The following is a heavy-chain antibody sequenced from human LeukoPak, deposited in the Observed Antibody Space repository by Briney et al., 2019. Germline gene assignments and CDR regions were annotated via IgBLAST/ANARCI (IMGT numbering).Heavy chain of an antibody. J-gene: IGHJ6*02. CDR1: GFTFSSYA. CDR3: ANFGGYCSGGSCYPVYYYYGMDV. V-gene: IGHV3-23*01. Sequence: GGSLRLSCAASGFTFSSYAMSWVRQAPGKGLEWVSAISGSGGSTYYADSGKGRFTISRDNSKNTLYLQMNSLRAEDTAVYYCANFGGYCSGGSCYPVYYYYGMDVWGQGTTVTVSS. CDR2: ISGSGGST. D-gene: IGHD2-15*01.